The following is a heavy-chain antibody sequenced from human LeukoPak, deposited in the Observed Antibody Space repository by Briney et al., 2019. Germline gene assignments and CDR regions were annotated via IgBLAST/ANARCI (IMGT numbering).Heavy chain of an antibody. CDR3: ARDSSGPLY. Sequence: GGSLRLSCAASGFTFSTYAMSWVRQAPGKGLEWVSAISFNGANTCYADSVKGRFTISRDNSKNTLYLQMNSLRAEDTAVYYCARDSSGPLYWGQGTLVTVSS. CDR2: ISFNGANT. V-gene: IGHV3-23*01. CDR1: GFTFSTYA. D-gene: IGHD6-19*01. J-gene: IGHJ4*02.